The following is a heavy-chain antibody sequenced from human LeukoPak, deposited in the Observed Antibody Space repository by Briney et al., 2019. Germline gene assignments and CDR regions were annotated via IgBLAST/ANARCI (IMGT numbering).Heavy chain of an antibody. CDR2: IFYSGST. J-gene: IGHJ3*02. V-gene: IGHV4-59*08. CDR1: AGSISNSH. CDR3: ARTNAFDI. Sequence: SETLSLTCTVAAGSISNSHWSWIRQRPRKGLEWIGCIFYSGSTYYNPSLKSRVTISVDTSKNQFSLRLSSVTAADTAVYYCARTNAFDIWGQGTMVTVSS.